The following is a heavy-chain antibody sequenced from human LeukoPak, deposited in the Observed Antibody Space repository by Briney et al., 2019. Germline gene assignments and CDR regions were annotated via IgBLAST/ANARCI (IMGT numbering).Heavy chain of an antibody. D-gene: IGHD3-10*01. CDR2: ISSSGDTT. CDR3: TKESRGDGDAFDI. CDR1: GSIGFIFSTYE. V-gene: IGHV3-48*03. Sequence: GGSLRLSCAASGSIGFIFSTYEMTWVRQAPGKGQELVSYISSSGDTTYYADSVKGRFTISRDSAKNSLYLQMNSLRAEDTAVYYCTKESRGDGDAFDIWGQGTMVTVSS. J-gene: IGHJ3*02.